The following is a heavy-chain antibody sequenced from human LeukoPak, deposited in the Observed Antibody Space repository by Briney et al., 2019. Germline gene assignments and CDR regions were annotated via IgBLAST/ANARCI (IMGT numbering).Heavy chain of an antibody. Sequence: SVKVSCKASGGTFSSYAIRWVRQAPGQGLEWMGRIIPIFGTANYAQKFQGRVTITTDESTSTAFMELSSLRSADTAVYYCSLTRRYSYGPNIDYWGQGTLVTVSS. CDR1: GGTFSSYA. D-gene: IGHD5-18*01. CDR2: IIPIFGTA. V-gene: IGHV1-69*05. J-gene: IGHJ4*02. CDR3: SLTRRYSYGPNIDY.